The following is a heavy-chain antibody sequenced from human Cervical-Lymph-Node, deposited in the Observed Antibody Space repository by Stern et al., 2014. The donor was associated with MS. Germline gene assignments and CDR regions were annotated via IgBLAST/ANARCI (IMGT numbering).Heavy chain of an antibody. Sequence: VQLVESGGGVVQPGRSPRLSCAASGFTFSSYGMHWVRQAPGKGLEWVAVIWYDGSNKYYADSVKGRFTISRDNSKNTLYLQMNSLRAEDTAVYYCARVSVTTTPDYWGQGTLVTVSS. V-gene: IGHV3-33*01. CDR1: GFTFSSYG. CDR2: IWYDGSNK. CDR3: ARVSVTTTPDY. D-gene: IGHD4-17*01. J-gene: IGHJ4*02.